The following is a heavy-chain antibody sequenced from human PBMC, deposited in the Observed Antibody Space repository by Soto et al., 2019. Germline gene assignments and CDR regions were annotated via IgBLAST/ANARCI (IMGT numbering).Heavy chain of an antibody. J-gene: IGHJ3*02. D-gene: IGHD3-22*01. CDR2: IYPGDSDT. V-gene: IGHV5-51*01. CDR3: ARSGTPDYYDSSGKAFDI. CDR1: GYSFTSYW. Sequence: GESLKISCKGSGYSFTSYWIGWVRQMPGKGLEWMGIIYPGDSDTRYSPSFQGQVTISADKSISTAYLQWSSLKASDTAMYYCARSGTPDYYDSSGKAFDIWGQGTMVTVSS.